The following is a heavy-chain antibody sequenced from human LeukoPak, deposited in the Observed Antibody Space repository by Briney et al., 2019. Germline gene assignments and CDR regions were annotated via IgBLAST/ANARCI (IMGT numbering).Heavy chain of an antibody. CDR2: ISSNGGST. Sequence: PGGSLRLSCAASGFTFNTYSMSWVRQAPGKGLEYVSAISSNGGSTYYANSVKGRFTISRDNSKNTLYLQMGSLRAEDMAVYYCAKDFSVYYYDSRVFDYWGQGTLVTVSS. CDR1: GFTFNTYS. CDR3: AKDFSVYYYDSRVFDY. D-gene: IGHD3-22*01. J-gene: IGHJ4*02. V-gene: IGHV3-64*01.